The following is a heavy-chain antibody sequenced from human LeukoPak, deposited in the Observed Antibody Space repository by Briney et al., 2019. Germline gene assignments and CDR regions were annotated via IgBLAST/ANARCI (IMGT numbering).Heavy chain of an antibody. D-gene: IGHD1-1*01. CDR2: INGSGGST. Sequence: GGSLRLSCAASGFTFSSYAMSWVRQAPGKGLEWVSDINGSGGSTYYADSVKGRFTISRDNSKSTLYLQMISLTVEDTAKYYCAKATGNLGNWGQGTLVTVSS. CDR1: GFTFSSYA. CDR3: AKATGNLGN. V-gene: IGHV3-23*01. J-gene: IGHJ4*02.